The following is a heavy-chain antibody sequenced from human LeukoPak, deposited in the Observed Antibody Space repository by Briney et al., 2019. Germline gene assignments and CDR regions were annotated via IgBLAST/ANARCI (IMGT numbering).Heavy chain of an antibody. CDR1: GFTFSDYY. V-gene: IGHV3-11*01. Sequence: GGSLRLSCAASGFTFSDYYMTWIRQAPGKGLEWVAYISNSGNNVEYADSMKGRFSISRDNAKNSLYLQMNSLRVDDTAVYYCARQDGTSWGQGTLVTVSS. D-gene: IGHD5-24*01. CDR3: ARQDGTS. J-gene: IGHJ4*02. CDR2: ISNSGNNV.